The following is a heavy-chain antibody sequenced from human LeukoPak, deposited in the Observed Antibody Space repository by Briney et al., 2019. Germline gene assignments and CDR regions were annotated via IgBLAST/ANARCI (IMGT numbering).Heavy chain of an antibody. V-gene: IGHV1-3*01. J-gene: IGHJ6*02. CDR1: GYTFTSYA. CDR3: ATPVYYYDSSGGYYYYYYGMDV. Sequence: ASVNVSCKASGYTFTSYAMHWVRQAPGQRLEWMGWINAGNGNTKYSQKFQGRVTITRDTSASTAYMELSSLRSEDTAVYYCATPVYYYDSSGGYYYYYYGMDVWGQGTTVTVSS. CDR2: INAGNGNT. D-gene: IGHD3-22*01.